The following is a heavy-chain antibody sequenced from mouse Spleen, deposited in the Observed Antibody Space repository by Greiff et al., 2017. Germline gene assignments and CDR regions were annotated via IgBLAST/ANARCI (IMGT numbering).Heavy chain of an antibody. CDR3: ARPSNWSVGAMDY. V-gene: IGHV1-85*01. CDR1: GYTFTSYD. Sequence: QVKLMESGPELVKPGASVKLSCKASGYTFTSYDINWVKQRPGQGPEWIGWIYPRDGSTKYNEKFKGKATLTVDTSSSTAYMELHSLTSEDSAVYFCARPSNWSVGAMDYWGQGTSVTVSS. D-gene: IGHD4-1*01. J-gene: IGHJ4*01. CDR2: IYPRDGST.